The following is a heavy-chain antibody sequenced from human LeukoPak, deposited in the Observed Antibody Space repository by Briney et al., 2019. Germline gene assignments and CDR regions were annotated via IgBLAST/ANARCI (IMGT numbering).Heavy chain of an antibody. V-gene: IGHV3-23*01. Sequence: PGGSLRLSCAASGFTVNNNYMTWVRQAPGKGLEWVSTISGSGGSTYYADSVKGRFTISRDNSKNTLYLQMNSLRAEDTAVYYCAKDGYSSGWYDYWGQGTLVTVSS. CDR3: AKDGYSSGWYDY. CDR2: ISGSGGST. J-gene: IGHJ4*02. CDR1: GFTVNNNY. D-gene: IGHD6-19*01.